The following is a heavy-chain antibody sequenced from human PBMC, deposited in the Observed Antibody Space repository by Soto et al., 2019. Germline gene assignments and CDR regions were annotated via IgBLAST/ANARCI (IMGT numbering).Heavy chain of an antibody. J-gene: IGHJ4*02. D-gene: IGHD6-6*01. CDR1: GGSISSGGYS. CDR2: IYHSGST. Sequence: QLQLQESGSGLVKPSQTLSLTCAVSGGSISSGGYSWSWIRQPPGKGLEWIGYIYHSGSTYYNPSLKSRVTLSVDRSKNQFSLRLSTVTAADTAVYYCAGGIAARPLGYWGQGTLVTVSS. V-gene: IGHV4-30-2*01. CDR3: AGGIAARPLGY.